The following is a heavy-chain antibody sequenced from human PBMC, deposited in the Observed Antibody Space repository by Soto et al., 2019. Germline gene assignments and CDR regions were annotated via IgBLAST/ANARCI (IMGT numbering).Heavy chain of an antibody. J-gene: IGHJ4*02. D-gene: IGHD2-2*01. V-gene: IGHV5-10-1*01. CDR2: IDPSDSYT. CDR3: ARHSILYCSRTSCENFDY. Sequence: EVQLVQSGAEVKKPGESLRISCKGSGYSFTSYWISWVRQMPGKGLEWMGRIDPSDSYTNYSPSFQGHVTISGDKSISTAYLQWSSLKASDTAVYYCARHSILYCSRTSCENFDYWGQGTLVTVSS. CDR1: GYSFTSYW.